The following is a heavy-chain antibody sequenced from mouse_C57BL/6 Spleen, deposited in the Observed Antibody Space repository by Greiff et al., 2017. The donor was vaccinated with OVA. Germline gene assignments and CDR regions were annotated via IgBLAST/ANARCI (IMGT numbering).Heavy chain of an antibody. CDR3: AREGDYYGSRRWYFDV. CDR2: IDPSDSYT. V-gene: IGHV1-59*01. J-gene: IGHJ1*03. Sequence: QVQLQQPGAELVRPGTSVKLSCKASGYTFTSYWMHWVKQRPGHGLEWIGVIDPSDSYTNYNQKFKGKATLTVDTSSSTAYMQLSSLTSEDSAVYYCAREGDYYGSRRWYFDVWGTGTTVTVSS. CDR1: GYTFTSYW. D-gene: IGHD1-1*01.